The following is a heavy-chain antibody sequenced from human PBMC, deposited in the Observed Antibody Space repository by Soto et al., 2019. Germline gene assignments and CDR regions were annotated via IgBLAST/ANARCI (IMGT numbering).Heavy chain of an antibody. CDR1: GFTFSTYW. D-gene: IGHD2-15*01. J-gene: IGHJ4*02. Sequence: EVQLVESGGNLVQPGGSLRLSCAASGFTFSTYWIHWVRQTPGKGLVWVSRINTDGSSTNYADSVKGRFTISRDNARNTLYLQMNSLRLEDTAVYYCARGKQGGYYVVNWGQGTLVTVSS. CDR2: INTDGSST. CDR3: ARGKQGGYYVVN. V-gene: IGHV3-74*01.